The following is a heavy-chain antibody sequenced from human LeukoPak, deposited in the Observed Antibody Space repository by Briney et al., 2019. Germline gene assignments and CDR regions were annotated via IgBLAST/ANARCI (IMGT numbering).Heavy chain of an antibody. V-gene: IGHV1-2*02. Sequence: ASVKVSCKASGYTFTDYNVYWVRQAPGQGLEWMGWINPNSGGTNYAQKFQGRVTMTRDTSISTAYMELSRLRSDDTAVYYCARSSYGDYELIDYWGQGTLVTVSS. CDR1: GYTFTDYN. CDR3: ARSSYGDYELIDY. D-gene: IGHD4-17*01. J-gene: IGHJ4*02. CDR2: INPNSGGT.